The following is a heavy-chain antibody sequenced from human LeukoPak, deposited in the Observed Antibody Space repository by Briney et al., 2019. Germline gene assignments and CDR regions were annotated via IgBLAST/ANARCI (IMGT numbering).Heavy chain of an antibody. CDR1: GYTFTSYG. D-gene: IGHD3-9*01. V-gene: IGHV1-58*02. CDR2: IVVGSGNT. Sequence: ASVKVSCKASGYTFTSYGISWVRQPRGQRLEWMGWIVVGSGNTNYAQRFQERVTITRDMSTSTAYMELSSLRSEDTAVYYCAAELDDDILTGYSQPWGQGTLVTVSS. J-gene: IGHJ5*02. CDR3: AAELDDDILTGYSQP.